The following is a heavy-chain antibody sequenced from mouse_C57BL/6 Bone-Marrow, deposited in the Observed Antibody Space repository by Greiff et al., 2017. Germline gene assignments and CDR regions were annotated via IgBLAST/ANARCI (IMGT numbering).Heavy chain of an antibody. CDR1: GFTFSNYW. CDR2: IRLKSDNYAT. V-gene: IGHV6-3*01. J-gene: IGHJ3*01. D-gene: IGHD2-2*01. CDR3: TAHLLWLRRGFAY. Sequence: EVKLVESGGGLVQPGGSMKLSCVASGFTFSNYWMNWVRQSPEKGLEWVAQIRLKSDNYATHYAESVKGRFTISRDDSKSSVYLQMNNLRAEDTGIYYCTAHLLWLRRGFAYWGQGTLVTVSA.